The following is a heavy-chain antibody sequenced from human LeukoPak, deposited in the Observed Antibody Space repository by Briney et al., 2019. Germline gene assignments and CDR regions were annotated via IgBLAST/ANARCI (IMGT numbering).Heavy chain of an antibody. CDR2: LNTATT. Sequence: PGGSLRLSCAASGLTFSSYVMSRVRQAPGKGLEWVSGLNTATTYYADSVRGRFVISRDNSKTTLYLQMNSLRAEDSAVYYCANLDWASSAYWGRGTLVTVSS. D-gene: IGHD3/OR15-3a*01. CDR1: GLTFSSYV. V-gene: IGHV3-23*01. J-gene: IGHJ4*02. CDR3: ANLDWASSAY.